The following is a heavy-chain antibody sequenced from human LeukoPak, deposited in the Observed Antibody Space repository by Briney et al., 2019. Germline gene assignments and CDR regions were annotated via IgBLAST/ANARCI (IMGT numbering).Heavy chain of an antibody. CDR3: ARVPYQDTAMVSDAFDI. Sequence: ASVKVSCKASGYTFTSYYMHWVRQAPGQGLEWMGIINPSGGSTSYAQKFQGRVTMTRDTSTSTVYMELSSLRSEDTAVYYCARVPYQDTAMVSDAFDIWGQGTMVTVSS. CDR2: INPSGGST. D-gene: IGHD5-18*01. CDR1: GYTFTSYY. V-gene: IGHV1-46*01. J-gene: IGHJ3*02.